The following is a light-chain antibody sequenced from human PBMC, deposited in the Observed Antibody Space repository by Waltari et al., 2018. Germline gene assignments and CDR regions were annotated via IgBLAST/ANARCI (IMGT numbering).Light chain of an antibody. CDR1: QKISSY. J-gene: IGKJ1*01. CDR2: DAS. CDR3: QQTYTTPRT. Sequence: TCPASQKISSYLNWDQQKPGTAPRLLIYDASRLQSGVPSRFSGSGSGTDFTLTISSLQPEDFGTYYCQQTYTTPRTFGQGTKVETK. V-gene: IGKV1-39*01.